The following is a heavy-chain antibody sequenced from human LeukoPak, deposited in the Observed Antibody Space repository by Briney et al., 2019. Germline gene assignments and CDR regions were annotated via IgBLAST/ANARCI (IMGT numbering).Heavy chain of an antibody. J-gene: IGHJ4*02. Sequence: ASVKVSCKASGYTFTSYDINWVRQATGQGLEWMGWMNPNSGNTGYAQKFQGRVTMTRNTSISTAYMELSSLRSEDTAVYYSARVARITMVRGVFGYWGQGTLVTVSS. V-gene: IGHV1-8*01. CDR3: ARVARITMVRGVFGY. CDR1: GYTFTSYD. CDR2: MNPNSGNT. D-gene: IGHD3-10*01.